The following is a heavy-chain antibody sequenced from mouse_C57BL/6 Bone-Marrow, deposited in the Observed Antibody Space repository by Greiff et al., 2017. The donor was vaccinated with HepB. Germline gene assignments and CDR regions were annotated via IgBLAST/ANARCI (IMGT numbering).Heavy chain of an antibody. D-gene: IGHD2-14*01. V-gene: IGHV5-17*01. Sequence: EVQLVESGGGLVKPGGSLKLSCAASGFTFSDYGMHWVRQAPEKGLEWVAYISSGSSTIYYADTVKGRFTISRDNAKNTMFLQMTSLRSEDTAMYYCARGGTSNWYFDVWGTGTTVTVSS. CDR1: GFTFSDYG. CDR2: ISSGSSTI. J-gene: IGHJ1*03. CDR3: ARGGTSNWYFDV.